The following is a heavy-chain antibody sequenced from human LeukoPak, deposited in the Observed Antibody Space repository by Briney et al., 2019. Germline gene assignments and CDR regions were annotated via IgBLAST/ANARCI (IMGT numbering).Heavy chain of an antibody. CDR2: TRNKVNSHTT. CDR3: AELGITMIGGV. J-gene: IGHJ6*04. V-gene: IGHV3-72*01. D-gene: IGHD3-10*02. Sequence: GGSLRLSCAASGFTFSDHYMDWVRQAPGKGLEWVGRTRNKVNSHTTEYAASVKGRFTISRDDSKNSLYLQMNGLRAEDTAVYYCAELGITMIGGVWGKGTTVTISS. CDR1: GFTFSDHY.